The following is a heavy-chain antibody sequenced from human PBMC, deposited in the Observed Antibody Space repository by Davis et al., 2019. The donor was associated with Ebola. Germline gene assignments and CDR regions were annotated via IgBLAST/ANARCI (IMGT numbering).Heavy chain of an antibody. CDR1: GYIFTSYY. V-gene: IGHV1-46*01. Sequence: ASVKVSCKASGYIFTSYYLHWVRQAPGQGLEWMGIINPSGGSTNYAQKFQGRVTMTRDTSTSTVYMELSSLRSEDTAVYYCARDRGVATYYYYYYYMDIWGKGTTVTVSS. J-gene: IGHJ6*03. D-gene: IGHD5-12*01. CDR3: ARDRGVATYYYYYYYMDI. CDR2: INPSGGST.